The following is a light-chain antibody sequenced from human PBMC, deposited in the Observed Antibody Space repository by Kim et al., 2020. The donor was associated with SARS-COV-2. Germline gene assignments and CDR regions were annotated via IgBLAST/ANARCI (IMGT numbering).Light chain of an antibody. CDR2: QDT. Sequence: SYELTQPPSVSVSPGQTASITCSGDNLGDKYACWYQQKPGQAPVLVIYQDTKRPSGIPELFSVSNSGNTATLTISGTHTMDEADYFCQAWDRTSVGFSGG. V-gene: IGLV3-1*01. J-gene: IGLJ2*01. CDR3: QAWDRTSVG. CDR1: NLGDKY.